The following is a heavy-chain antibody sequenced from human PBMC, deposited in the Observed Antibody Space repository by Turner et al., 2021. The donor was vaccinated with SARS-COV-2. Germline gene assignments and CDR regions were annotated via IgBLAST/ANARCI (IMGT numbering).Heavy chain of an antibody. CDR1: GGSISSTSYY. CDR2: IYYSGST. V-gene: IGHV4-39*01. CDR3: ACGYYSRGDY. J-gene: IGHJ4*02. Sequence: QLQLQESGPGLVKPSETLSLTCTLSGGSISSTSYYWGWIRQPPGKGLEWIGSIYYSGSTYYNPSLKSRVTISADTTKNQFSLKLSSVTAADTAVYYCACGYYSRGDYWGQGTLVTVSS. D-gene: IGHD3-3*01.